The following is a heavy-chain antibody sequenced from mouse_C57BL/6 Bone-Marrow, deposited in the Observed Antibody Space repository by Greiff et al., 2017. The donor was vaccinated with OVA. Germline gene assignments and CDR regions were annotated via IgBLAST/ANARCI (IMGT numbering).Heavy chain of an antibody. CDR3: ARWGYDYDEGGDYAMDY. D-gene: IGHD2-4*01. CDR1: GYSFTDYN. Sequence: VQLQQSGPELVKPGASVKISCKASGYSFTDYNMNWVQQSNGKSLEWIGVINPNYGTTSYNQKFKGKATLTVDQSSSTAYMQLNSLTSEDSAVYYCARWGYDYDEGGDYAMDYWGQGTSVPVSS. CDR2: INPNYGTT. V-gene: IGHV1-39*01. J-gene: IGHJ4*01.